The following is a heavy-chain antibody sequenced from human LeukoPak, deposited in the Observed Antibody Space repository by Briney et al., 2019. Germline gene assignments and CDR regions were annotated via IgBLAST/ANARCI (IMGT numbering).Heavy chain of an antibody. J-gene: IGHJ5*02. Sequence: SETLSLTCTASGGSIRSSSYYWGWIRQPPGKGLEWIGSVYYSGSTYYNPSLKSRVTISADTSKNQFSLKLSSATAADTAVYYCAIIPNGYWIDPWGQGTLVTVSS. CDR1: GGSIRSSSYY. V-gene: IGHV4-39*01. CDR3: AIIPNGYWIDP. D-gene: IGHD6-13*01. CDR2: VYYSGST.